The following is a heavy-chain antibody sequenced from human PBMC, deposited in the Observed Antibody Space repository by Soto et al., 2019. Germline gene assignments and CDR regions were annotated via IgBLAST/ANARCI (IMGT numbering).Heavy chain of an antibody. CDR3: ARLSLNHSGDYYYYYYMDV. Sequence: QVQLQESGPGLVKPSETLSLTCTVSGGSISSYYWSWIRQPPGKGLEWIGYIYYSGSTNYNPSLKSRVTISVDPSKNQFSLKLSSVTAADTAVYYCARLSLNHSGDYYYYYYMDVWGKGTTVTVSS. J-gene: IGHJ6*03. CDR1: GGSISSYY. D-gene: IGHD2-21*02. V-gene: IGHV4-59*08. CDR2: IYYSGST.